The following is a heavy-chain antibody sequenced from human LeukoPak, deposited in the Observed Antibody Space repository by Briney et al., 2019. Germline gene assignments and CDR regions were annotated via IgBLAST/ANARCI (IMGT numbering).Heavy chain of an antibody. V-gene: IGHV1-2*02. J-gene: IGHJ4*02. CDR3: ARGSQVVTDY. Sequence: AASVKVSCKASGYTFTGYYMHWVRQAPGQGLEWMGWINPNSGGTNYAQKFQGRVTMTRNTSISTAYMELSSLRSEDTAVYYCARGSQVVTDYWGQGTLVTVS. CDR1: GYTFTGYY. D-gene: IGHD4-23*01. CDR2: INPNSGGT.